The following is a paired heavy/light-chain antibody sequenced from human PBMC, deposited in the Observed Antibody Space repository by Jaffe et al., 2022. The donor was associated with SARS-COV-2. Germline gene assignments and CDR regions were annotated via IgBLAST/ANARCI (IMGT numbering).Light chain of an antibody. Sequence: SSELTQDPAVSVALGQTVRITCQGDILREYYASWYQQKPGQAPVLVIFGKNNRPSGIPDRFSGSNSGNTASLTITGAQAEDEADYYCNSRDSSGYHYVFGTGTKLTVL. CDR1: ILREYY. V-gene: IGLV3-19*01. CDR3: NSRDSSGYHYV. J-gene: IGLJ1*01. CDR2: GKN.
Heavy chain of an antibody. CDR2: ILRDGSNK. V-gene: IGHV3-30*04. CDR3: ARDKDVYDSSRGGFDI. D-gene: IGHD3-22*01. J-gene: IGHJ3*02. CDR1: GFSFSTSA. Sequence: QVQLVESGGSVVQPGRSLRLSCAASGFSFSTSAMNWVRQAPGKGLEWVALILRDGSNKFYADSVKDRFTISRNNFKNTLDLEMNSLRTEDTAIYYCARDKDVYDSSRGGFDIWGQGTMVNVPS.